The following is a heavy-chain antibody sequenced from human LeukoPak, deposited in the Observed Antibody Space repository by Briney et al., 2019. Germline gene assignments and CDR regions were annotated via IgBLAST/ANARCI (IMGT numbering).Heavy chain of an antibody. Sequence: GGSLRLSCAASGFTFSSYATSWVRQAPGKGLEWVSAISGSGGSTYYADSVKGRFTISRDNSKNTLYLQMNSLRAEDTAVYYCAKAGNDYYDSSGYGYFDYWGQGTLVTVSS. CDR2: ISGSGGST. J-gene: IGHJ4*02. D-gene: IGHD3-22*01. CDR1: GFTFSSYA. V-gene: IGHV3-23*01. CDR3: AKAGNDYYDSSGYGYFDY.